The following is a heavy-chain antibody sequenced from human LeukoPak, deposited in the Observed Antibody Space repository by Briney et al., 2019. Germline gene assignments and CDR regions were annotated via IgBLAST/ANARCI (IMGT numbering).Heavy chain of an antibody. CDR3: ARDSGSGKYYYYYYMDV. CDR2: ISSSGSTI. CDR1: GFTFSNHG. Sequence: PGGSLRLSCAASGFTFSNHGMNWVRQAPGKGLEWVSYISSSGSTIYYADSVKGRFTISRDNAKNSLYLQMNSLRAEDTAVYYCARDSGSGKYYYYYYMDVWGKGTTVTISS. V-gene: IGHV3-48*04. J-gene: IGHJ6*03. D-gene: IGHD3-10*01.